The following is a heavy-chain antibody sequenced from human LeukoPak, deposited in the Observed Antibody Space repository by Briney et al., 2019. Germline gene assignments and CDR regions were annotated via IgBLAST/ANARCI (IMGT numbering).Heavy chain of an antibody. CDR3: ARDSPLYDNAFDI. CDR2: ISSSSSYI. D-gene: IGHD3-9*01. CDR1: GFTFSSYS. J-gene: IGHJ3*02. V-gene: IGHV3-21*01. Sequence: GGSLRLSCAASGFTFSSYSMNWVRQAPGKGLEWVSSISSSSSYIYYSDSVKGRFTISRDNAENSLYLQMNSLRAEDTAVYYCARDSPLYDNAFDIWGQGTMVTVSS.